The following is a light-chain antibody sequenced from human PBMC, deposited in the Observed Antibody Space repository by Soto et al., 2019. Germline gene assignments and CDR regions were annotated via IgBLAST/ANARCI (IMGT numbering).Light chain of an antibody. CDR1: QSISSW. CDR3: QQYNSYWT. J-gene: IGKJ1*01. V-gene: IGKV1-5*03. CDR2: KAS. Sequence: DIQMTQSPSTLSASVGDRVTITCRASQSISSWLAWYQQKPGKAPKLLIYKASSLESGVPSRFSGSGSATEFTLTISSLQPDDFATNYCQQYNSYWTFGQGTKVEIK.